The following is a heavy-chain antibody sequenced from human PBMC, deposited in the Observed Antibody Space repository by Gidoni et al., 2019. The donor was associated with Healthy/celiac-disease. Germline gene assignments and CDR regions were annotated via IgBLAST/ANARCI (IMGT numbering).Heavy chain of an antibody. CDR2: IWYDGSNK. J-gene: IGHJ3*02. CDR3: ARYSGSLNDAFDI. CDR1: GFTFSSYG. V-gene: IGHV3-33*01. D-gene: IGHD1-26*01. Sequence: QVQRVESGGGVVQPGRSLRLSCAASGFTFSSYGMHWVRQAPGKGLEWVAVIWYDGSNKYYADSVKGRFTISRDNSKNTLYLQMNSLRAEDTAVYYCARYSGSLNDAFDIWGQGTMVTVSS.